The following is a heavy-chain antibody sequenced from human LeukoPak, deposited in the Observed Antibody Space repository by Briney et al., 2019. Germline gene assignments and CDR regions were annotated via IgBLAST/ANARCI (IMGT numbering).Heavy chain of an antibody. CDR2: INSDGSST. V-gene: IGHV3-74*01. CDR3: AREMIAVAGDAFDI. D-gene: IGHD6-19*01. Sequence: GGSLRLSCAASGFTFSSYWMHWVRQAPGKGLVWVSRINSDGSSTSYADSVKGRFTISRDNAKNTLYLQMNSLRAEDTAVYYCAREMIAVAGDAFDIWGQGTMVTVSS. CDR1: GFTFSSYW. J-gene: IGHJ3*02.